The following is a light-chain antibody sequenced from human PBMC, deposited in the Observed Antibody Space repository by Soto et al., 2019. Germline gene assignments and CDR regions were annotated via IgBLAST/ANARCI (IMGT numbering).Light chain of an antibody. J-gene: IGKJ1*01. V-gene: IGKV1-5*03. CDR1: QTISSS. Sequence: DIQMTQSPSTLSASVGDRVTITCRASQTISSSLAWYQQKPGKAPKPLIYRASSLESGVPSRFSGSGSGTEFTLTIISLQPDDFAPYFCQPMATFGQGTKVEIK. CDR3: QPMAT. CDR2: RAS.